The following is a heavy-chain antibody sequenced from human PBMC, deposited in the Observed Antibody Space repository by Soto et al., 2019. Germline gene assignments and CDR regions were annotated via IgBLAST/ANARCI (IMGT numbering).Heavy chain of an antibody. V-gene: IGHV1-3*01. CDR1: GYTFTSYA. CDR3: ARESMRVVVAATFDY. Sequence: QVQLVQSGAEVKKPGASVKVSCKASGYTFTSYAMHWVRQAPGQRLEWMGWINADNGNTKYSQKFQGRVTITRDTSASTAYMELSSLRSEDTAVYYCARESMRVVVAATFDYWGQGTLVTVSS. CDR2: INADNGNT. D-gene: IGHD2-15*01. J-gene: IGHJ4*02.